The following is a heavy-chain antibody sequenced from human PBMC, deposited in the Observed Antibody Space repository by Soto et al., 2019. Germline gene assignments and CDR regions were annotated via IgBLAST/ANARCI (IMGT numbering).Heavy chain of an antibody. Sequence: PSQTLSLTCVISGDSVSSNSAAWNWIRQSPSRGLEWLGRTYYTSKWYNDYAVSVKSRITINPDTSKNQFSLKLRSVTAADTAVYYCARGKIIGPWGQGTLVTVSS. CDR1: GDSVSSNSAA. J-gene: IGHJ5*02. CDR3: ARGKIIGP. CDR2: TYYTSKWYN. D-gene: IGHD3-3*01. V-gene: IGHV6-1*01.